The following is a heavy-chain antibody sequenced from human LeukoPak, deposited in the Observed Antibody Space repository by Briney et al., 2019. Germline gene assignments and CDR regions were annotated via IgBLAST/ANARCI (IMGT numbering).Heavy chain of an antibody. CDR2: IWHDGSHK. CDR3: AREIFGSGSYPDS. Sequence: GGSLRLSCAASGFAFNTYAMHWVRQAPGQGLEWVALIWHDGSHKFYSNSVRGQFTISRDNSKNTVSLQMNNLRPEDTAVYYCAREIFGSGSYPDSWGQGTLVTVS. CDR1: GFAFNTYA. D-gene: IGHD3-10*01. J-gene: IGHJ4*02. V-gene: IGHV3-33*01.